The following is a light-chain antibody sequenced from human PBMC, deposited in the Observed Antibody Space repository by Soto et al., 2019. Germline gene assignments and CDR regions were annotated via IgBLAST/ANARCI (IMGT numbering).Light chain of an antibody. J-gene: IGKJ5*01. Sequence: DIQMTKSPSTLSASVGDRVTITCRASQSISNWLAWYQQKPVKAPKLLIYAASTLQRGVPSRFSGSGSGTEFTLTISSLQPEDFATYYCQQLNSYPNTFGQGTRLDIK. CDR1: QSISNW. CDR2: AAS. CDR3: QQLNSYPNT. V-gene: IGKV1-9*01.